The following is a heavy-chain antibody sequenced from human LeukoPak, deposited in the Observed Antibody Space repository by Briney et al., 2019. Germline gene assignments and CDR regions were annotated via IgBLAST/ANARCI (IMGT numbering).Heavy chain of an antibody. D-gene: IGHD2-2*01. CDR2: IYHSGTT. Sequence: SETLSLTCAVSGASISSDDWWNWVRQPPGKGLEWIGEIYHSGTTNYNPSLKSRVTISVDKSKNHFSLNLRSVTAADTAVYYCARLQVVPAATQHFDYWGQGTLVTVSS. CDR3: ARLQVVPAATQHFDY. CDR1: GASISSDDW. J-gene: IGHJ4*02. V-gene: IGHV4-4*02.